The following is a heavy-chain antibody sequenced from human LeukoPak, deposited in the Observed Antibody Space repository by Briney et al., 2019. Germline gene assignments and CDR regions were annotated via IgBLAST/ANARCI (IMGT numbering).Heavy chain of an antibody. CDR2: INPNSGGT. Sequence: GASVKVSCKASGYTFIGYYMHWVRQAPGQGLEWVGRINPNSGGTNYAQKFQGRVTMTRDTSISTAYMELSRLRSDDTVVYYCARESRRFLEWYIDYLGQGTLVTVSS. V-gene: IGHV1-2*05. D-gene: IGHD3-3*01. CDR1: GYTFIGYY. J-gene: IGHJ4*02. CDR3: ARESRRFLEWYIDY.